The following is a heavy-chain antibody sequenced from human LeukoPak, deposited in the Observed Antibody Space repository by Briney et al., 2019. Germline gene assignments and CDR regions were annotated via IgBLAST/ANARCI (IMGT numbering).Heavy chain of an antibody. CDR1: GFTFSSYA. Sequence: GGSLRLSCAASGFTFSSYAMSWVRQAPGRGLEWVSAISGSGSGTFYTDSVKGRFTISRDNSKNTLYLQMNSLRAEDTAEYYCAKDVTKGIVGAGGFDYWGQGTLVTVSS. CDR3: AKDVTKGIVGAGGFDY. CDR2: ISGSGSGT. J-gene: IGHJ4*02. D-gene: IGHD1-26*01. V-gene: IGHV3-23*01.